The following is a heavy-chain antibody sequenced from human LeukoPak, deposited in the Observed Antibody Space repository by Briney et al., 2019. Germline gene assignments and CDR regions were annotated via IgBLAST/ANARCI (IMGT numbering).Heavy chain of an antibody. CDR1: GFSLSTSGMC. Sequence: SGPTLVNPTQTLTLTCTFSGFSLSTSGMCVSWIRQPPGKALEWLARIDWDDDKYYSTSLKTRLTISKDTSKNQVVLTMTNMDPVDTATYYCARIYSLGGPLYFDYWGQGTLVTVSS. D-gene: IGHD1-26*01. V-gene: IGHV2-70*11. J-gene: IGHJ4*02. CDR3: ARIYSLGGPLYFDY. CDR2: IDWDDDK.